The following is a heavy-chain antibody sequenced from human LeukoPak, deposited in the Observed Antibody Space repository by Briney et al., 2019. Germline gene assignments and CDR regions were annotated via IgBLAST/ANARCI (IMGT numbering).Heavy chain of an antibody. V-gene: IGHV3-9*01. J-gene: IGHJ4*02. D-gene: IGHD3-16*01. Sequence: GRSLRLSCAASGFTFDDYAMHWVRQAPGKGLEWVSGITSNSDSVGYADSVKGRFTISRDNAKSSLYLQMNGLRAEDTALYYCTKDIQRGGLDHWGQGTVVTVSS. CDR1: GFTFDDYA. CDR3: TKDIQRGGLDH. CDR2: ITSNSDSV.